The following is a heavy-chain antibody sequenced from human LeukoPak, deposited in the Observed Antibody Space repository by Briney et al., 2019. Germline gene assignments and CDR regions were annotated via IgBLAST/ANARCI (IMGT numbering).Heavy chain of an antibody. Sequence: PGGSLRLSCAASGFTFSSYWMSWVRQAPGKGLEWVAYIKQDGSGKYYVDSVKGRFTISRDNAKNSLYLQMNSLRAEDTAVYYCARDHGLLWFGGNWFDPWGQGTLVTVSS. J-gene: IGHJ5*02. D-gene: IGHD3-10*01. CDR2: IKQDGSGK. CDR3: ARDHGLLWFGGNWFDP. CDR1: GFTFSSYW. V-gene: IGHV3-7*01.